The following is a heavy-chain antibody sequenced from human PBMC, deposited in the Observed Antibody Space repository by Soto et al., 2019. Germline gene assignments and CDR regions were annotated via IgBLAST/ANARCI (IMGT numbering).Heavy chain of an antibody. CDR3: AKATATGGGAFDI. D-gene: IGHD2-8*02. Sequence: GGSLRLSCATSGFICSSYDMSWVRQAPGKGLEWVSTILVGGSTHYEDSVKGRFTISRDRSKNTLYLQMNSLTAGDTAVYYCAKATATGGGAFDICGEGTMVTVSS. J-gene: IGHJ3*02. CDR2: ILVGGST. CDR1: GFICSSYD. V-gene: IGHV3-23*01.